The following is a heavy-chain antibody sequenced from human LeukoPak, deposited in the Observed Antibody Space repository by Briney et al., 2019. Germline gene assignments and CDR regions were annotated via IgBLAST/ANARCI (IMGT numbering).Heavy chain of an antibody. D-gene: IGHD3-22*01. CDR1: GYTFTSYY. V-gene: IGHV1-46*01. CDR2: INPGEGNT. J-gene: IGHJ4*02. CDR3: ATASVITMIEGY. Sequence: ASVKVSCKASGYTFTSYYLHWVRQAPGQGLEWMGIINPGEGNTNYAQKFQGRVTMTRDTSTSTVYMELSSLRAEDAAVYYCATASVITMIEGYWGQGTLVTVSS.